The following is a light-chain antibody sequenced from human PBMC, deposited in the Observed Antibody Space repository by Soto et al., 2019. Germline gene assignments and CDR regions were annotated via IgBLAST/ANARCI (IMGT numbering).Light chain of an antibody. V-gene: IGKV3-20*01. CDR1: QSVSSSY. CDR2: GAS. J-gene: IGKJ4*01. Sequence: EIVLTQSPGTLSLSPGERATLSCRASQSVSSSYLAWYQQKPGQAPRLLIYGASSRATGIPDRFSGSGSGTDLTLTISRREPEDFAVYYCQQYGSSPATFGGGTKVEIK. CDR3: QQYGSSPAT.